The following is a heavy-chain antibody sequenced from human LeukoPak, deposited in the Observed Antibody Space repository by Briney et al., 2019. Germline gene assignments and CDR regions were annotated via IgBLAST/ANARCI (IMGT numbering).Heavy chain of an antibody. V-gene: IGHV4-61*01. CDR1: GGSVSSGSYY. D-gene: IGHD3-22*01. CDR3: ARWTYYYVSRDYPLFDY. Sequence: SETLSLTCTVSGGSVSSGSYYWSWIRQPPGKGLEWIGYIYYSGSTKYNPSLKSRVTISVDTSKNQFSLKLSSVTAADTAVYYCARWTYYYVSRDYPLFDYWGQGTLVTVSS. J-gene: IGHJ4*02. CDR2: IYYSGST.